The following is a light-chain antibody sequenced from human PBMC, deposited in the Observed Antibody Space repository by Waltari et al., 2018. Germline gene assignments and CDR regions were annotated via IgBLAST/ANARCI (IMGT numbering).Light chain of an antibody. CDR3: SSFTARTNVV. CDR1: SSDVGGYNY. CDR2: DVT. Sequence: QSALTQPPSASGSPGQSVTISCTGTSSDVGGYNYVSWYQQHPGKAPKLLIYDVTKRPSGVPGRFSASKSGDTASLTVSGLQAEDEADYYCSSFTARTNVVFGGGTKLTVL. J-gene: IGLJ2*01. V-gene: IGLV2-8*01.